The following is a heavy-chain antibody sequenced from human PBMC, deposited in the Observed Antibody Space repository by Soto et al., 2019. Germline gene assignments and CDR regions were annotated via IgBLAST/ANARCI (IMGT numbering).Heavy chain of an antibody. CDR2: TYYRSKWYN. J-gene: IGHJ5*02. D-gene: IGHD1-1*01. V-gene: IGHV6-1*01. CDR1: GDSVSSNSAA. CDR3: ARGTAISGTRAFDP. Sequence: SQTLALTCAISGDSVSSNSAAWNWIRQSPSRGLEWLGRTYYRSKWYNDYAVSVKSRITINPDTSKNHFSLQLNSVTPEDTAVYYCARGTAISGTRAFDPWGEGTLVTVSS.